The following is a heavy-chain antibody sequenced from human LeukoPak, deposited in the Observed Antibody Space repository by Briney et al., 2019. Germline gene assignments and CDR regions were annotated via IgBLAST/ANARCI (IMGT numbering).Heavy chain of an antibody. J-gene: IGHJ4*02. CDR1: GGSFSGHY. Sequence: PSETLSLTCAVYGGSFSGHYWSWIRQPPGKGLEWIGEINHSGSTNYNPSLKSRVTISVDTSKNQFSLKLSSVTAADTAVYYCARRAVAGTEIDYFDYWGQGTLATVSS. V-gene: IGHV4-34*01. D-gene: IGHD6-19*01. CDR3: ARRAVAGTEIDYFDY. CDR2: INHSGST.